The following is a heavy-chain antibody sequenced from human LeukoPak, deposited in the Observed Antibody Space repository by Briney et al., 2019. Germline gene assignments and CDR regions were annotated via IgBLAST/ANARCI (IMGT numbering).Heavy chain of an antibody. V-gene: IGHV3-9*01. CDR2: INWNSDNI. D-gene: IGHD4-17*01. J-gene: IGHJ4*02. CDR1: GFTFDDYA. Sequence: SGRSLRLSCAASGFTFDDYAMHWVRQAPGKGLEWVSGINWNSDNIGYADSVKGRFTISRDNAKNSLYLQMNSLRAEDTALYYCAKDWAATVRGTDYWGQGTLVTVSS. CDR3: AKDWAATVRGTDY.